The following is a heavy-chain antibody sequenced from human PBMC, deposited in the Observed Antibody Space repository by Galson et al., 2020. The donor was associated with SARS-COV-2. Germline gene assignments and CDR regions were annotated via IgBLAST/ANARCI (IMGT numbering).Heavy chain of an antibody. CDR2: INPDSGGT. J-gene: IGHJ3*02. V-gene: IGHV1-2*06. CDR1: GYIFIGNY. Sequence: ASVKVSCTASGYIFIGNYIHWVRQAPGQGLEWVGRINPDSGGTNIAQKFQDRVTMTRDTSISTVYMELSRLRSDDTAVYYCAREVGHNYDYVWGTYGRGLDICGQVTMVIVSS. CDR3: AREVGHNYDYVWGTYGRGLDI. D-gene: IGHD3-16*01.